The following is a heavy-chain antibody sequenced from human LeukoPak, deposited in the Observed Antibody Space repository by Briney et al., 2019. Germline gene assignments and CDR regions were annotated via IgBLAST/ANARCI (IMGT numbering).Heavy chain of an antibody. V-gene: IGHV3-23*01. J-gene: IGHJ4*02. CDR1: GFTSSSST. D-gene: IGHD4-17*01. Sequence: GGSLRLSCAASGFTSSSSTMSWVRQAPGKGLEWVSTIGTSNAGTYYADSVKGRFTISRDNPRNTLYLHMNSLRVGDTGIYYCANEIRPNDYWGQGALVTVSS. CDR3: ANEIRPNDY. CDR2: IGTSNAGT.